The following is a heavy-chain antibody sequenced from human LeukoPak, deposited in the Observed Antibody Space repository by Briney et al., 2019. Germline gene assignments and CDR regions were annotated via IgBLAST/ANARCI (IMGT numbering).Heavy chain of an antibody. CDR1: GYTFTGYY. Sequence: ASVKVSCKASGYTFTGYYMHWVRQAPGQGLEWMGWINPNSGGTNYAQKFQGRVTMTRDTSISTAYMELSRLISDDTAVYYCARETIFGASYYMDVWGKGTTVTVSS. CDR3: ARETIFGASYYMDV. V-gene: IGHV1-2*02. J-gene: IGHJ6*03. D-gene: IGHD3-3*01. CDR2: INPNSGGT.